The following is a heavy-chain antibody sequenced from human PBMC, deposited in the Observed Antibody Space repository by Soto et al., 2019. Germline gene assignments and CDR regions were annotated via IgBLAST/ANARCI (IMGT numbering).Heavy chain of an antibody. V-gene: IGHV3-53*01. CDR3: VRDLPSQENI. Sequence: PGGSLRLSCAVSGFIVSSNYMSWVRQAPGRGLEVVSVLHSDGSTYNSESVQGRFTISRDNSKNRLYLHMNSLRVEDTAVYYCVRDLPSQENIWGQGTMVTVSS. CDR1: GFIVSSNY. CDR2: LHSDGST. J-gene: IGHJ3*02.